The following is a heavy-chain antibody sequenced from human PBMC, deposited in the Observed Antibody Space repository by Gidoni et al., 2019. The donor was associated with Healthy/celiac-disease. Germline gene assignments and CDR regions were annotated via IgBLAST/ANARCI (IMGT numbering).Heavy chain of an antibody. Sequence: QLQLQESGPGLVKPSETLSLTCTVPGGSISSSRYYWGWIRQPPGKGLEWIGSIYYSGSTYYNPSLKSRVTISVDTSKNQFSLKLSSVTAADTAVYYCARLYGDYTPWGNWFDPWGQGTLVTVSS. J-gene: IGHJ5*02. CDR2: IYYSGST. D-gene: IGHD4-17*01. CDR1: GGSISSSRYY. V-gene: IGHV4-39*01. CDR3: ARLYGDYTPWGNWFDP.